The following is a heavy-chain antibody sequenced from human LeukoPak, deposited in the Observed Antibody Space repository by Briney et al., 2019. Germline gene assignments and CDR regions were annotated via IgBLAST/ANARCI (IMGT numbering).Heavy chain of an antibody. Sequence: EASVTVSCKASGGTFSSYAISWVRQAPGQGLEWMGGSIPIFGTANYAQKFQGRVTITADKSTSTAYMELSSLRSEDTAVYYCAGRKGYYDSSGYPPYYYYYMDVWGKGTTVTVSS. CDR2: SIPIFGTA. V-gene: IGHV1-69*06. J-gene: IGHJ6*03. CDR3: AGRKGYYDSSGYPPYYYYYMDV. CDR1: GGTFSSYA. D-gene: IGHD3-22*01.